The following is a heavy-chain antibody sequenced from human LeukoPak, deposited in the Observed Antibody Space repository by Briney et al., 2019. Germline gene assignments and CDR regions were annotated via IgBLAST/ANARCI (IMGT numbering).Heavy chain of an antibody. Sequence: SETLSLTCTVSGGSISSSGYYWGWVRQPPGKGLEWIGYIYYSGSTNYNPSLKSRVTISVDTSKNQFSLKLSSVTAADTAVYYCARDGGATSGGHFDYWGQGTLVTVSS. D-gene: IGHD1-26*01. CDR3: ARDGGATSGGHFDY. CDR2: IYYSGST. CDR1: GGSISSSGYY. J-gene: IGHJ4*02. V-gene: IGHV4-61*08.